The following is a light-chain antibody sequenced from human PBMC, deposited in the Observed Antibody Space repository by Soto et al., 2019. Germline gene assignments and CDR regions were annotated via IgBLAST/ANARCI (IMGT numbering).Light chain of an antibody. Sequence: DIQSTQSPSTLSATAGDRFTITCRASQSISSWLAWYQQKPGKSPKLLIYDASNLESGFPSRFSGSGSGTDFTLTISHLQPDDSATYYCQQYENYWTFGQGTKVEIK. J-gene: IGKJ1*01. CDR2: DAS. CDR1: QSISSW. CDR3: QQYENYWT. V-gene: IGKV1-5*01.